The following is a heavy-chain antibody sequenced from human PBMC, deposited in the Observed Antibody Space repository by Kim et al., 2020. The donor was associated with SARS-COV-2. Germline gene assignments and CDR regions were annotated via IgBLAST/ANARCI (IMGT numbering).Heavy chain of an antibody. Sequence: SETLSLTCTVSGGSISSSSYYWGWIRQSPGRGLEWIGSIYYGGKTYYNPSLKSRVTISVDTSKNQFSLMLSSVTAADTTVYYCARITKRLGSDYWGQGTL. D-gene: IGHD6-25*01. CDR2: IYYGGKT. CDR1: GGSISSSSYY. V-gene: IGHV4-39*01. CDR3: ARITKRLGSDY. J-gene: IGHJ4*02.